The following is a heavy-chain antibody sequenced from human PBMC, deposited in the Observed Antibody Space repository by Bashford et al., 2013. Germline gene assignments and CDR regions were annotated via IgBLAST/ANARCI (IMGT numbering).Heavy chain of an antibody. CDR2: IYSGGST. CDR3: ATDSSVGYCSGGSCYVDY. CDR1: GFTVSSNY. Sequence: GSLRLSCAASGFTVSSNYMSSGPPGSREGLEWVSVIYSGGSTYYADSVKGRFTISRDNSKNTLYLQMNSLRAEDTAVYYCATDSSVGYCSGGSCYVDYWGQGNPGHRLL. D-gene: IGHD2-15*01. J-gene: IGHJ4*02. V-gene: IGHV3-53*05.